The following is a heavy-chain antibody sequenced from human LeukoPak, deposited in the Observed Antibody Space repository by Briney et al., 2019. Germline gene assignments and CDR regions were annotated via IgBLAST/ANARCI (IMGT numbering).Heavy chain of an antibody. CDR2: ISGSGGST. CDR1: GFTFSSYA. CDR3: AKCAYYYENSGWCHAFDI. J-gene: IGHJ3*02. Sequence: GGSLRLSCAASGFTFSSYAMSWVRQAPGKGLEWVSAISGSGGSTYYADSVKGRFTISRDNSKNTLYLQMNSLRAEDTAIYFCAKCAYYYENSGWCHAFDIWGQGTVVTVSS. V-gene: IGHV3-23*01. D-gene: IGHD3-22*01.